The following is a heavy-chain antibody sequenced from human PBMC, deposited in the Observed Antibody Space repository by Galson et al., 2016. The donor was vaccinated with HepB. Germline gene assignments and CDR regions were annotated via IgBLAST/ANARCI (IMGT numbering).Heavy chain of an antibody. CDR3: ARHVAVSGTRGFDI. Sequence: SETLSLTCVVFGDSVSSGTWWSWVRQPPGKGLEWIGGTVERGTAYYNPSLNSRVTISLDKSNNQLSLRLTSVTAADTAMYFCARHVAVSGTRGFDIWGQGTMVTVSS. V-gene: IGHV4/OR15-8*01. D-gene: IGHD6-19*01. CDR2: TVERGTA. CDR1: GDSVSSGTW. J-gene: IGHJ3*02.